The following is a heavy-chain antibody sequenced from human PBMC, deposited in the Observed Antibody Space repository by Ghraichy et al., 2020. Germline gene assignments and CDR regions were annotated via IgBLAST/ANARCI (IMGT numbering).Heavy chain of an antibody. D-gene: IGHD3-3*01. CDR3: ASGGTFWSGYNWFDP. Sequence: SETLSLTCAVYGGSFSGYYWSWIRQPPGKGLEWIGEINHSGSTNYNPSLKSRVTISVDTSKNQFSLKLSSVTAADTAVYYCASGGTFWSGYNWFDPWGQGTLVTVSS. CDR2: INHSGST. J-gene: IGHJ5*02. CDR1: GGSFSGYY. V-gene: IGHV4-34*01.